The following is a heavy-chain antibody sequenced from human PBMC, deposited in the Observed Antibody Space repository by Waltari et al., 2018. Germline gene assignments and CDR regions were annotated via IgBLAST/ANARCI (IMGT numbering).Heavy chain of an antibody. CDR1: GRSISSSSYY. CDR3: ARSIMITFGGVIPRYFDY. Sequence: QLQLQESGPGLVKPSETLSLTCTVSGRSISSSSYYWGWIRQPPGQGLEWIGSIYYSGSTYYNPSLKSRVTISVDTSKNQFSLKLSSVTAADTAVYYCARSIMITFGGVIPRYFDYWGQGTLVTVSS. CDR2: IYYSGST. J-gene: IGHJ4*02. V-gene: IGHV4-39*07. D-gene: IGHD3-16*02.